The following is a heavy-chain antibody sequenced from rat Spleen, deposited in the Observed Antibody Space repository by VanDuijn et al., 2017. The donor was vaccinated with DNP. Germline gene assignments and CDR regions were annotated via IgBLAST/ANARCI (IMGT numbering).Heavy chain of an antibody. CDR2: ISSGDVNT. J-gene: IGHJ2*01. V-gene: IGHV5-31*01. Sequence: EVQLVESGGDLVQPGGSLKLSCVVSGFTFSNYWMTWIRQVPGKGLEWIATISSGDVNTYYPDSVEGRFTISRDNARNTLYLQINSLRSEDTATYYCANNWELYWWGQGVMVTVSS. CDR3: ANNWELYW. D-gene: IGHD5-1*01. CDR1: GFTFSNYW.